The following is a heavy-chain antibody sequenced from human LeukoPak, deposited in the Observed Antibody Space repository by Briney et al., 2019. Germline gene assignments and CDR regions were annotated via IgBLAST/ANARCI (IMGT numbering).Heavy chain of an antibody. J-gene: IGHJ4*02. Sequence: PGRSLRLSCAASGFTFSSYGMHWVRQAPGKGLEWVAVIWYDGSNKYYADSVKGRFTISRDNSKNTLYLQMNSLRAEDTAVYYCAKVYDSSGNLDYWGQGTLVTVSS. D-gene: IGHD3-22*01. CDR3: AKVYDSSGNLDY. CDR2: IWYDGSNK. V-gene: IGHV3-33*06. CDR1: GFTFSSYG.